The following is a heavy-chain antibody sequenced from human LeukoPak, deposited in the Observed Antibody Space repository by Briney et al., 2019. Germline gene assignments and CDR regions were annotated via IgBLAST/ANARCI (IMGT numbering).Heavy chain of an antibody. CDR3: ARAVSSEGMPYGMDV. CDR2: IYYSGST. Sequence: SETLSLTCTVSGGSISSGGYYWSWIRQHPGKGLEWIGYIYYSGSTYYNPSLKSRVTISVDTSKNQFSLKLSSVTAADTAVYYSARAVSSEGMPYGMDVWGQGTTVTVSS. D-gene: IGHD6-19*01. CDR1: GGSISSGGYY. V-gene: IGHV4-31*03. J-gene: IGHJ6*02.